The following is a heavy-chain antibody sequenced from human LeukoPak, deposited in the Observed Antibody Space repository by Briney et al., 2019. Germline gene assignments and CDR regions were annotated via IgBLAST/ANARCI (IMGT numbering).Heavy chain of an antibody. CDR3: VRDRGGLPVVY. Sequence: GGSLRLSCAASGFTLSAYWVHWVRQIPGKGLVWVSHISSDGTTTTYADSVKGRFTISRDNARNTLFLQMKSLRAEDTAVYFCVRDRGGLPVVYWGQGTLVTVSS. CDR1: GFTLSAYW. V-gene: IGHV3-74*01. D-gene: IGHD3-10*01. CDR2: ISSDGTTT. J-gene: IGHJ4*02.